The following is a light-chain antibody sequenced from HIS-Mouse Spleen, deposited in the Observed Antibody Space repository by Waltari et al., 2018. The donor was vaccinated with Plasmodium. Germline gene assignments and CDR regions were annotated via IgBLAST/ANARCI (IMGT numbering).Light chain of an antibody. CDR1: QSVSSN. CDR3: QQYNNWSFT. V-gene: IGKV3-15*01. J-gene: IGKJ3*01. CDR2: GAS. Sequence: EIVMTQSPATLSVSPGVRATLSCRASQSVSSNLAWYQQKPGQAPRLLIYGASTRATGIPARFSGSVSGTEFTLTISSLQSEDFAVYYCQQYNNWSFTFGPGTKVDIK.